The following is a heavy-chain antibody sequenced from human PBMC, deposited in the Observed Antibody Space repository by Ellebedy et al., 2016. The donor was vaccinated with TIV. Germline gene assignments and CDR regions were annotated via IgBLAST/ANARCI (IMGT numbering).Heavy chain of an antibody. Sequence: GESLKISCAASGITFSSYGTHWVRQAPGKGLEWVAAISYDGSIKFYADSVKGRFTISRDNSRSTLYLQMNRLRAEDTAVYYCAKDLTFGGGSPQDWDYWGQGTLVTVSS. CDR1: GITFSSYG. D-gene: IGHD3-16*01. J-gene: IGHJ4*02. CDR3: AKDLTFGGGSPQDWDY. V-gene: IGHV3-30*18. CDR2: ISYDGSIK.